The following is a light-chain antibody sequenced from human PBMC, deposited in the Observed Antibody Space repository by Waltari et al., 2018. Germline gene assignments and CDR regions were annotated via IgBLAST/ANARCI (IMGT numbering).Light chain of an antibody. Sequence: EILLTQSPGTPSLSPGDRAIISCRARQSVPSIYFAWYQQKPGQAPRLLIYGASTRATGIPDRFSGSVSETDFSLTITRLEPEDFAVYYCQQYGRSPTFGQGTRLEIE. CDR2: GAS. V-gene: IGKV3-20*01. J-gene: IGKJ5*01. CDR3: QQYGRSPT. CDR1: QSVPSIY.